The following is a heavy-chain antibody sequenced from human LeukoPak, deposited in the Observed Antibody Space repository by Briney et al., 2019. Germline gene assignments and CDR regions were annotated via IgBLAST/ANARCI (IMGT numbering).Heavy chain of an antibody. CDR2: ISSSSSYI. D-gene: IGHD4-17*01. V-gene: IGHV3-21*01. CDR1: GFTFSSYS. J-gene: IGHJ6*03. Sequence: GGSLRLSCAASGFTFSSYSMNWVRQAAGKGLEWVSSISSSSSYIYYADSVKGRFTISRDNAKNSLCLQMNSLRAEDTAVYYCARVLYGANYYYYMDVWGKGTTVTVSS. CDR3: ARVLYGANYYYYMDV.